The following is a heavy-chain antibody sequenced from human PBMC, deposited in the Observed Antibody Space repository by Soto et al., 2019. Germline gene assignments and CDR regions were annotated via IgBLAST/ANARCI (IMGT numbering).Heavy chain of an antibody. CDR2: IDWDDDK. Sequence: SGXTLVNPTQTLTLTCTFSGFSLNTRGMSASWIRQPPGKALEWLAVIDWDDDKYYSTSLKTRLTISKDTSKNQVVLTMTNMDPVETPPCFCARGIVGGGPAENDYWGQGNLVTVSS. J-gene: IGHJ4*02. D-gene: IGHD2-15*01. CDR3: ARGIVGGGPAENDY. CDR1: GFSLNTRGMS. V-gene: IGHV2-70*13.